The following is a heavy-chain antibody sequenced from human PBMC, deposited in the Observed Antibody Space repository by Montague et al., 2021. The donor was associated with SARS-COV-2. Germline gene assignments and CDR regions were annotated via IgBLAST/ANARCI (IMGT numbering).Heavy chain of an antibody. V-gene: IGHV4-34*01. CDR2: INHSGST. CDR3: AGGGVTIFGVVITGKGLFRY. D-gene: IGHD3-3*01. Sequence: ETLSLTCAVYGGSFSGYYWSWIRQPPGKGLEWIGEINHSGSTNYNPSLKSRVTISVDTSKNQFSLKLSSVTAADTAVYYCAGGGVTIFGVVITGKGLFRYWGQGTLVTVSS. J-gene: IGHJ4*02. CDR1: GGSFSGYY.